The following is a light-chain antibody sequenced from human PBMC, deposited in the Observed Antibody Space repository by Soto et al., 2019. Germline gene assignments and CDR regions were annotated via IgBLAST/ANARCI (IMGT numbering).Light chain of an antibody. Sequence: IVLTQSPGTLSLSPGERVTLSCRASQSVTTRLAWYQHKPGQAPRLLMSGASSRASGVPDRFGGSRSGTEFTLTINNLEPEDFAVYYCQQRNVWPPITFGQGTRLEIK. V-gene: IGKV3-11*01. CDR3: QQRNVWPPIT. CDR1: QSVTTR. CDR2: GAS. J-gene: IGKJ5*01.